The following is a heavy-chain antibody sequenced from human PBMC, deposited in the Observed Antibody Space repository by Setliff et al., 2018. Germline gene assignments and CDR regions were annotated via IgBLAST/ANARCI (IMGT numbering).Heavy chain of an antibody. CDR2: IYYSGST. Sequence: ASETLSLTCTVSGGSISSGGYYWSWIRQHPGKGLEWIGYIYYSGSTYYNPSLKSRVTISVDTSKNQFSLKLSSVTAADTAVYYCARGRYWFAPNWFDPWGQGTLVTV. CDR1: GGSISSGGYY. CDR3: ARGRYWFAPNWFDP. D-gene: IGHD2-21*01. J-gene: IGHJ5*02. V-gene: IGHV4-31*03.